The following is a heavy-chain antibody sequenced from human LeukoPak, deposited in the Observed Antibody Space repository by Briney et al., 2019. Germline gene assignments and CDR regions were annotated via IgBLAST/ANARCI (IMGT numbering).Heavy chain of an antibody. CDR2: INHSGST. J-gene: IGHJ4*02. CDR1: GGSFSGYY. Sequence: PSETLSLTCAVYGGSFSGYYCSWIRQPPGKGLEWIGEINHSGSTNYNPSLKSRFTISVDTSKNQFSLKLSSVTAADTAVYYCARGGYLFSDYVWGSYRPIDYWGQGTLVTVSS. CDR3: ARGGYLFSDYVWGSYRPIDY. V-gene: IGHV4-34*01. D-gene: IGHD3-16*02.